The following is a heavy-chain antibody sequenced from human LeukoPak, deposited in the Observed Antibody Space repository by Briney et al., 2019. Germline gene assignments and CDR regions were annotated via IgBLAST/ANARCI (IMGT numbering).Heavy chain of an antibody. Sequence: SSETLSLTCTVSGGSISSSSSYWGWIRQPPGKGLEWIGSIYYSGDTSYNPSLKSRVTISVDTSKNQFSLKLSSVTAADTAVYYCARSTTVTHGGFDYWGQGTLVTVSS. D-gene: IGHD4-17*01. J-gene: IGHJ4*02. CDR2: IYYSGDT. CDR1: GGSISSSSSY. CDR3: ARSTTVTHGGFDY. V-gene: IGHV4-39*07.